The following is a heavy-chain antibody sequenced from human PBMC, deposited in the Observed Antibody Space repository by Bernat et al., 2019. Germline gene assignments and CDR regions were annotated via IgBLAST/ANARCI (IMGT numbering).Heavy chain of an antibody. CDR1: GFTFSSYA. Sequence: QVQLVESGGGVVQPGRSLRLSCAASGFTFSSYAMHWVRQAPGKGLEWVAVISCDGSNKYYADSVKGRFTISRDNSKNTLYLQMNSLRAEDTAVYYCARDQAEYSGYDSGGAFDIWGQGTMVTVSS. V-gene: IGHV3-30*01. CDR2: ISCDGSNK. CDR3: ARDQAEYSGYDSGGAFDI. J-gene: IGHJ3*02. D-gene: IGHD5-12*01.